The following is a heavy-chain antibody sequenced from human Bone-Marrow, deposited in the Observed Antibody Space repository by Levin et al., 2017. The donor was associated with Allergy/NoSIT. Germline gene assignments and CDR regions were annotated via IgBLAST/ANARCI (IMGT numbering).Heavy chain of an antibody. D-gene: IGHD2-21*02. CDR1: GFSFSSYW. Sequence: PGGSLRLSCAASGFSFSSYWIHWVRQGPGKGLVWVSRINSDGRKISFADFVKGRFTISRDNAKNTVYLQMNSLTSEDTAVYYCVRVNCAGDCGSRDWYFDLWGRGTLVTVSS. V-gene: IGHV3-74*01. CDR2: INSDGRKI. CDR3: VRVNCAGDCGSRDWYFDL. J-gene: IGHJ2*01.